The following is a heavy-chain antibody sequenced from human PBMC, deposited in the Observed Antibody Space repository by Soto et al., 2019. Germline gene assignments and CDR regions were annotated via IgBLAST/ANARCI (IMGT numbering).Heavy chain of an antibody. Sequence: QVQLQESGPRLVKSSQTLYLTCTVSGGSINSGDYYWSWIRQSPGKGLAWVGYMYYSGITDYNASCKMRLIMSMHTSKNHSPLQLTSVTPADPAVYCWPRWSGVGVAGMDVWGQGTTVTVSS. V-gene: IGHV4-30-4*01. CDR2: MYYSGIT. J-gene: IGHJ6*02. CDR1: GGSINSGDYY. D-gene: IGHD3-10*01. CDR3: PRWSGVGVAGMDV.